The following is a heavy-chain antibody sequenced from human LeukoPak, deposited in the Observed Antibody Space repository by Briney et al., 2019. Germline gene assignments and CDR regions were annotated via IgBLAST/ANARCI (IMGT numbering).Heavy chain of an antibody. CDR3: ARAPYYHYGMDV. CDR2: IYYSGST. Sequence: SQTLSLTCTVSGGSISSGDYYWSWIRQPPGKGLEWIGHIYYSGSTYYNPSLKSRVTISVDTSKNQFSLKLSSVTAADTAVYYCARAPYYHYGMDVWGQGTTVTVSS. CDR1: GGSISSGDYY. J-gene: IGHJ6*02. V-gene: IGHV4-30-4*01.